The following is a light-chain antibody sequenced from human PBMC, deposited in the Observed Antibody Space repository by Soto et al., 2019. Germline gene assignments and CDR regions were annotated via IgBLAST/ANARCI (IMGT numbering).Light chain of an antibody. J-gene: IGLJ1*01. CDR3: QSSDSRLSGSDV. V-gene: IGLV1-40*01. CDR2: GGS. CDR1: SSNIGAGYH. Sequence: VLTQPPSVSGAPGQRVTISCTGSSSNIGAGYHVHWYQQLPGAAPKLLIFGGSNRPSGVPDRFSGSKSGTSASLAITGLQADDEADYYCQSSDSRLSGSDVFGTGTKVTVL.